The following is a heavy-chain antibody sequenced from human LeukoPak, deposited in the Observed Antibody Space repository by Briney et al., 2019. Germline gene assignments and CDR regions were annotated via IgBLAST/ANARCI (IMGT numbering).Heavy chain of an antibody. CDR2: MNPNSGNT. CDR1: GYTFTSYD. D-gene: IGHD3-3*01. Sequence: ASVKVSCKASGYTFTSYDINWVRQATGQGLEWMGWMNPNSGNTGYAQKFQGRVTMTRNTSISTAYMELCSLRSEDTAVYYCARGGYDFWSGYYTGINYWGQGTLVTVSS. CDR3: ARGGYDFWSGYYTGINY. V-gene: IGHV1-8*01. J-gene: IGHJ4*02.